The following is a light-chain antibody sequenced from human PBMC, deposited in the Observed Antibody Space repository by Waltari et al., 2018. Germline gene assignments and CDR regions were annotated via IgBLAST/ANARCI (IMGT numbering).Light chain of an antibody. Sequence: QSVLTQPPSVSAAPGQKVTISCSGSSSNIGNDYVSWYQQLPGTAPKLFINENNTRPSGIPDRLSGSNTGTSAALGITGLQTGDEADYYCGTWDTSLSALIFGGGTKLTVL. J-gene: IGLJ2*01. V-gene: IGLV1-51*02. CDR2: ENN. CDR3: GTWDTSLSALI. CDR1: SSNIGNDY.